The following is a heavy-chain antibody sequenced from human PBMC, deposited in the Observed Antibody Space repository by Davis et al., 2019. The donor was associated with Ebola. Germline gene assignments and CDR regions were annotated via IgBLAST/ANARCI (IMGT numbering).Heavy chain of an antibody. CDR2: ISAYNGNT. D-gene: IGHD3-9*01. CDR3: ARGSYDILTGYPRKTGYYYYYGMDV. J-gene: IGHJ6*02. CDR1: GYTFTSYG. V-gene: IGHV1-18*01. Sequence: ASVKVSCKASGYTFTSYGISWVRQAPGQGLEWMGWISAYNGNTNYAQKLQGRVTMTTDTSTSTAYMELRSLRSDDTAVYYCARGSYDILTGYPRKTGYYYYYGMDVWGQGTTVTVSS.